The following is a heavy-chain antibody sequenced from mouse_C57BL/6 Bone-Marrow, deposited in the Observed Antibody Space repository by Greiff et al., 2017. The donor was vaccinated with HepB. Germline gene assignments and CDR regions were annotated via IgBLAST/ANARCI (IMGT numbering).Heavy chain of an antibody. V-gene: IGHV1-63*01. J-gene: IGHJ2*01. CDR2: IYPGGGYT. CDR1: GYTFTNYW. CDR3: ARAGDGYSYYFDY. Sequence: VQLQQSGAELVRPGTSVKMSCKASGYTFTNYWIGWAKQRPGHGLEWIGDIYPGGGYTNYNEKFKGKATLTADKSSRTAYMQFSSLTSEDSAIYYCARAGDGYSYYFDYWGQGTTLTVSS. D-gene: IGHD2-3*01.